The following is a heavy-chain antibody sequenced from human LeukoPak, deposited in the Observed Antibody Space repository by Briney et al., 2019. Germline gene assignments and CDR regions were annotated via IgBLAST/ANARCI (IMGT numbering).Heavy chain of an antibody. Sequence: SETLSLTCTVSGGSISSYYWSWIRQPPGKGLEWIGYIYYSGSTNYNPSLKSRVTISVDTSKNQFSLKLSSVTAADTAVYYCARDWGYCSGGSCYSTWFFDYWGQGTLVTVSS. CDR2: IYYSGST. D-gene: IGHD2-15*01. J-gene: IGHJ4*02. CDR3: ARDWGYCSGGSCYSTWFFDY. CDR1: GGSISSYY. V-gene: IGHV4-59*01.